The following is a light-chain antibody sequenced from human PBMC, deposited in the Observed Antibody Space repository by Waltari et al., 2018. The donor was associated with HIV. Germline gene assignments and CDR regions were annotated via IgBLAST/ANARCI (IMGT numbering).Light chain of an antibody. CDR3: NSETSAGTYV. CDR2: EVS. V-gene: IGLV2-14*01. Sequence: QSALTQPASVPGSPGQSITISCVGTSSDIGNHKYVSWFQHHPGKAPKLIIYEVSNRRSGVSDRFSGPKSGNTASLTISGLQVEDEAEYYCNSETSAGTYVFGTGTKVTVL. J-gene: IGLJ1*01. CDR1: SSDIGNHKY.